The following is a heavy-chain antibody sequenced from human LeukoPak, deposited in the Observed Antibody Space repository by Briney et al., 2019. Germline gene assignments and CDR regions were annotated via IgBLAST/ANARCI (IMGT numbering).Heavy chain of an antibody. D-gene: IGHD2-15*01. Sequence: ASVKVSCKASGGTFSSYAISWVRQAPVQGLEWMGGIIPIFGTANYSQKFQGRVTITADESTSTAYMELSSLRSEDTAVYYCAREGRGGNIDYWGQGTLVTVSS. CDR3: AREGRGGNIDY. J-gene: IGHJ4*02. V-gene: IGHV1-69*01. CDR2: IIPIFGTA. CDR1: GGTFSSYA.